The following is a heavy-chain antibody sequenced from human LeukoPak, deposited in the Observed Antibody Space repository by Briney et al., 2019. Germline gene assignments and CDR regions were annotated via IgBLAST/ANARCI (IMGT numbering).Heavy chain of an antibody. D-gene: IGHD6-13*01. V-gene: IGHV3-7*03. Sequence: GGSPRLSCAASGFIFSSYWMSWVRQAPGKGLEWVANIKQDGSEKYYVDSVKGRFTISRDNAKNSLYLQMNSLRADDTAVYYCVRAIAAAASYWGQGTLVTVSS. CDR2: IKQDGSEK. J-gene: IGHJ4*02. CDR3: VRAIAAAASY. CDR1: GFIFSSYW.